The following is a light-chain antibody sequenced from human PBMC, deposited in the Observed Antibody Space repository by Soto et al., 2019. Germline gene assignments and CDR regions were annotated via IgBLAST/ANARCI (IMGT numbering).Light chain of an antibody. V-gene: IGKV3-15*01. CDR1: QCLXDT. Sequence: DIVMTQCPATLSVSPGGRATLSCRASQCLXDTFVWFQEQPGEAPRLLTHCASTRATGCPARLSGSGSVTDFTLTISSLQSEYFAAYYCQQYNNGPWTFGQGTKVDI. CDR2: CAS. CDR3: QQYNNGPWT. J-gene: IGKJ1*01.